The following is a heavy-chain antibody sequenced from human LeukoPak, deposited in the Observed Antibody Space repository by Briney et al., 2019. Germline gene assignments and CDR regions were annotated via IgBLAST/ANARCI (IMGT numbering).Heavy chain of an antibody. CDR1: GYTFTGYY. J-gene: IGHJ6*02. V-gene: IGHV1-2*02. CDR2: INPNSGGT. D-gene: IGHD6-6*01. Sequence: ASVKVSCKASGYTFTGYYMHWVRQAPGQGLEWMGWINPNSGGTNYAQKFQGRVTMTRDTSISTAYMELSRLRSDDTAVYYCAKALGISSSHPGVAKPHNYYYYYGMDVWGQGTTVTVSS. CDR3: AKALGISSSHPGVAKPHNYYYYYGMDV.